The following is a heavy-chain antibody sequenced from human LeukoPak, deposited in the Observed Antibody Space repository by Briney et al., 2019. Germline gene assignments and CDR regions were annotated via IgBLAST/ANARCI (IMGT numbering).Heavy chain of an antibody. J-gene: IGHJ4*02. CDR1: GYSFTSYW. V-gene: IGHV5-51*01. CDR3: ARQSGGGSSSWSPFNY. CDR2: IYPGDSDT. Sequence: RESLKISCKGSGYSFTSYWIGWVRQMPGKGLEWMGIIYPGDSDTRYSPSFQGQVTISADKSISTAYLQWSSLKASDTAMYYCARQSGGGSSSWSPFNYWGQGTLITVSP. D-gene: IGHD6-13*01.